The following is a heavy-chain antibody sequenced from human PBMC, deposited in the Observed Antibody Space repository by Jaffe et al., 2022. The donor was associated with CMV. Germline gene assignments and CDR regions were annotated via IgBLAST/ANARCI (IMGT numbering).Heavy chain of an antibody. CDR1: GFTFSSYG. Sequence: QVQLVESGGGVVQPGRSLRLSCAASGFTFSSYGMHWVRQAPGKGLEWVAVISYDGSNKYYADSVKGRFTISRDNSKNTLYLQMNSLRAEDTAVYYCAKVGDGGGYSGLGGDYWGQGTLVTVSS. CDR3: AKVGDGGGYSGLGGDY. J-gene: IGHJ4*02. D-gene: IGHD2-15*01. V-gene: IGHV3-30*18. CDR2: ISYDGSNK.